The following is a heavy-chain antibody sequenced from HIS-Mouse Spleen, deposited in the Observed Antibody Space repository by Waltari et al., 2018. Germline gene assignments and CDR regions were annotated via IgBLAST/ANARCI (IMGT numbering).Heavy chain of an antibody. Sequence: QVQLVQSGAEVKKPGASVQVSCKASGYTFTGYYMHWVRQAPGQGLEWMGWINPNSGGTNYAQKFQGRVTMTRDTSISTAYMELSRLRSDDTAVYYCAREKGIGIAAAGPNAFDIWGQGTMVTVSS. CDR2: INPNSGGT. D-gene: IGHD6-13*01. V-gene: IGHV1-2*02. CDR1: GYTFTGYY. J-gene: IGHJ3*02. CDR3: AREKGIGIAAAGPNAFDI.